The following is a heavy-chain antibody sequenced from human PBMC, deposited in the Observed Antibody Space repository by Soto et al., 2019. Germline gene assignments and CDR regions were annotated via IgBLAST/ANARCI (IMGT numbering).Heavy chain of an antibody. Sequence: GESLKISCKGSGYSFTSYWISWVRQMPGKGLEWMGRIDPSDSYTNYSPSFQGHVTISADKSISTAYLQWSSLKASDTAMYYCATLRGYRGYDSAQYYYYYGMDVWGQGTTVTVSS. CDR1: GYSFTSYW. CDR2: IDPSDSYT. D-gene: IGHD5-12*01. J-gene: IGHJ6*02. CDR3: ATLRGYRGYDSAQYYYYYGMDV. V-gene: IGHV5-10-1*01.